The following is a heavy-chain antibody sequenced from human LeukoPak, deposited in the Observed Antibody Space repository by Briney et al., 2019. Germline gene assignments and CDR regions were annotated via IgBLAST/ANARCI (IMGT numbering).Heavy chain of an antibody. CDR3: ARDLVTVTKGFDI. V-gene: IGHV4-59*11. CDR1: DDSFSSHY. Sequence: SETLSLTCAVSDDSFSSHYWTRIRQPPGKGLEWIGYISYIGSTNYNPSLKSRVTISIDTSKNQFSLKLTSVTAAGTAVYYCARDLVTVTKGFDIWGQGTMVSVSS. CDR2: ISYIGST. J-gene: IGHJ3*02. D-gene: IGHD4-17*01.